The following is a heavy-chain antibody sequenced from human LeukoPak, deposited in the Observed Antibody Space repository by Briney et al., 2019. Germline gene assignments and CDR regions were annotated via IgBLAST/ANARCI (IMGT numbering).Heavy chain of an antibody. J-gene: IGHJ6*03. V-gene: IGHV1-2*02. CDR3: ASRGSFEYYYYYTDV. CDR2: INPNSGGT. CDR1: GYTFTGYY. D-gene: IGHD1-26*01. Sequence: GASVKVSCKSSGYTFTGYYLHWVRPAPGQGLEWMGWINPNSGGTNYAQKFQGRVTMTRDTSISTAYMELSRLRSDDTAVYYCASRGSFEYYYYYTDVWGKGTTVTVSS.